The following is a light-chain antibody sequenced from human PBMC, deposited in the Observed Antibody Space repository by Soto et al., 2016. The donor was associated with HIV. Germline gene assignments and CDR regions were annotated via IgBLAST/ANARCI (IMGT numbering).Light chain of an antibody. CDR3: MQALQTPPLT. Sequence: DIQMTQSPSSVSASVGDRVTITCRASQGISSSLAWYQQKPGKAPKLLIYAASNLQSGVPSRFSGSGSGTDFTLKISRVEAEDVGVYYCMQALQTPPLTFGGGTKVEIK. V-gene: IGKV1-12*01. CDR2: AAS. J-gene: IGKJ4*01. CDR1: QGISSS.